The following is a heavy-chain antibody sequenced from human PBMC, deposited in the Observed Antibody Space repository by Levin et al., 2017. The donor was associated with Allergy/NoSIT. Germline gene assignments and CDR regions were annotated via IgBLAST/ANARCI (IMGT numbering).Heavy chain of an antibody. V-gene: IGHV3-23*01. J-gene: IGHJ4*02. Sequence: GESLKISCAASGFTFSSYAMSWVRQAPGKGLEWVSAISGSGGSTYYADSVKGRFTISRDNSKNTLYLQMNSLRAEDTAVYYCAKDPRSYSPGVPFYWGQGTLVTVSS. CDR2: ISGSGGST. CDR3: AKDPRSYSPGVPFY. CDR1: GFTFSSYA. D-gene: IGHD1-26*01.